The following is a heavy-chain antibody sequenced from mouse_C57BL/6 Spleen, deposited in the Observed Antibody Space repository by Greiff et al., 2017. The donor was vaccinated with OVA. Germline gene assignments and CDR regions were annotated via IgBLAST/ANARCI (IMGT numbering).Heavy chain of an antibody. V-gene: IGHV1-76*01. D-gene: IGHD1-1*01. J-gene: IGHJ1*03. CDR1: GYTFTDYY. CDR3: ARFLYGSSYEYFDV. Sequence: VQLQQSGAELVRPGASVTLSCKASGYTFTDYYINWVKQRPGQGLEWIARIYPGSGNTYYNEKFKGKATLTAEKSSSTAYMQLSSLTSEDSAVYFCARFLYGSSYEYFDVWGTGTTVTVSS. CDR2: IYPGSGNT.